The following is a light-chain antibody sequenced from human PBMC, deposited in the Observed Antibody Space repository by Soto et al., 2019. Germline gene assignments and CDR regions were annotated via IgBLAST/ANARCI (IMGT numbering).Light chain of an antibody. CDR2: GNT. Sequence: QSVLTQPPSVSGAPGQRVTLSCTGSSSNFGARYDVHWYQHIPGKAPKLIIFGNTNRPSGVPDRFSGSRSGTSASLVIAGLQPEDEAHYYLQSYDTRLGAELFGGGTQLTVL. CDR1: SSNFGARYD. CDR3: QSYDTRLGAEL. J-gene: IGLJ7*01. V-gene: IGLV1-40*01.